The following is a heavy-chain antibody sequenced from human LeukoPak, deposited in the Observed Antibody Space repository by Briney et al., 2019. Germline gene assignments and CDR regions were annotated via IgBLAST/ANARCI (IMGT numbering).Heavy chain of an antibody. D-gene: IGHD3-10*01. J-gene: IGHJ4*02. CDR3: ARRVYSYYYGSGSSPYYFDY. CDR2: MNPNSGNT. Sequence: GASVKASCKASGYTFTSYDINWVRQATGQGLEWMGWMNPNSGNTGYAQKFQGRVTITRNTSISTVYEELSSLRSEDTAVYYCARRVYSYYYGSGSSPYYFDYWGQGTLVTVSS. V-gene: IGHV1-8*03. CDR1: GYTFTSYD.